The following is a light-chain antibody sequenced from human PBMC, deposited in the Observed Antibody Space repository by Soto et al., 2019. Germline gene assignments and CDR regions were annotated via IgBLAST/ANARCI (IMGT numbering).Light chain of an antibody. CDR2: DAF. CDR3: QQRSNWPLT. V-gene: IGKV3-11*01. J-gene: IGKJ4*01. CDR1: QSVSSS. Sequence: EIALTQSPATLSLSPGETATLSCRASQSVSSSLAWYQHKPGQAPRLLIYDAFNRATGIPARFSGSGSGTDFTLTISSLEPEDFAVYYCQQRSNWPLTFGGGTKVDIK.